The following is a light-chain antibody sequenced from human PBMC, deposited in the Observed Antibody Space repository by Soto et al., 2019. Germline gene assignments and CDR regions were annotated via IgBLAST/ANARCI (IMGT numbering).Light chain of an antibody. V-gene: IGLV1-44*01. CDR2: SNN. Sequence: QSVLTQPPSASGTRGQRVTISCSGSSSNIGSNTVNWYQQLPGTAPKLHIYSNNQRPSGVPDRFSGSKSGTSASLAISGLHSEDEADYYCAAWDDSLNGVVFGGGTKLTVL. J-gene: IGLJ2*01. CDR3: AAWDDSLNGVV. CDR1: SSNIGSNT.